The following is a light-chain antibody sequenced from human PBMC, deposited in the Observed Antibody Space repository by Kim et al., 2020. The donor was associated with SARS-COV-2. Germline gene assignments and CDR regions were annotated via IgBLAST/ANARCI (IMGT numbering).Light chain of an antibody. CDR2: DVS. CDR1: SSDVGGYNY. J-gene: IGLJ2*01. Sequence: QAVLTQPASVSGSPGQSITISCIGTSSDVGGYNYVSWFQQHPGKAPKIMIYDVSDRHSGVSNRFSGSKSGNTASLTISGLQAEDEADYYCSSYTSTRTVIFGGGTQLTVL. CDR3: SSYTSTRTVI. V-gene: IGLV2-14*03.